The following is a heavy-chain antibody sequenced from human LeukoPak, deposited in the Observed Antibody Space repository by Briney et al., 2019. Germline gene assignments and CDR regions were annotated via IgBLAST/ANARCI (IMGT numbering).Heavy chain of an antibody. CDR3: ARGRQSVSQLLWFGELPNWFDP. J-gene: IGHJ5*02. V-gene: IGHV1-8*01. CDR1: GYTFTSYD. D-gene: IGHD3-10*01. CDR2: MNPNSGNT. Sequence: ASVKVSCKASGYTFTSYDINWVRQATGQVLEWMGWMNPNSGNTGYAQKFQGRVTMTRNTSISTAYMELSSLRSGDTAVYYCARGRQSVSQLLWFGELPNWFDPWGQGTLVTVSS.